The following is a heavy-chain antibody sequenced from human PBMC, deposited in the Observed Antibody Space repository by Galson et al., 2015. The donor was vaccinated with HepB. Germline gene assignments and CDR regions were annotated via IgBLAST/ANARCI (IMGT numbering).Heavy chain of an antibody. CDR2: INDSRST. CDR3: ARGPSQYYSDRSGFPRKVGYYNYDAMDV. V-gene: IGHV4-34*01. J-gene: IGHJ6*04. D-gene: IGHD3-22*01. Sequence: SETLSLTCDVYGGSFSGFYWSWIRQSPGKGLEWIAEINDSRSTNYNPSLKTRVTISVDTSKTQISLQMSSVTAADTAVYYCARGPSQYYSDRSGFPRKVGYYNYDAMDVWGKGTTVTVSS. CDR1: GGSFSGFY.